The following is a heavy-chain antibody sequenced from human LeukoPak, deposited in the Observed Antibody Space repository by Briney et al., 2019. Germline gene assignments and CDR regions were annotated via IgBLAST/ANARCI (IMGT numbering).Heavy chain of an antibody. CDR2: ISHSGGST. J-gene: IGHJ6*02. D-gene: IGHD3-10*01. V-gene: IGHV3-23*01. CDR3: ARLVGGSGSYWLVGQDYYYGMDV. CDR1: GFTFSSYA. Sequence: GGSLRLSCAASGFTFSSYALSWVRQAPGKGLEWVSTISHSGGSTYYADSVKGRFTISRDNSKNTLYLQMNSLRAEDTAVYYCARLVGGSGSYWLVGQDYYYGMDVWGQGTKVTLSS.